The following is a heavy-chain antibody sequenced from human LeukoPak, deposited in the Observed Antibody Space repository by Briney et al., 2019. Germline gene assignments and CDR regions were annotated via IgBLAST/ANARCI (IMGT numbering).Heavy chain of an antibody. Sequence: GGSLRLSCAASGFTFTNAWMNWVRQAPGKGLEWVGRIKNKIDGGTIDYAAPVKYRFTISRDDSQDTLYLQMDSLKTEDTAVYYCARSPLGIAPFDYWGQGTLVTVSS. CDR2: IKNKIDGGTI. V-gene: IGHV3-15*07. D-gene: IGHD7-27*01. J-gene: IGHJ4*02. CDR1: GFTFTNAW. CDR3: ARSPLGIAPFDY.